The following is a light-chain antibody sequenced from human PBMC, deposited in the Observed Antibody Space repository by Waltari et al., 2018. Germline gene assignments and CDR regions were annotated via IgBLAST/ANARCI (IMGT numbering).Light chain of an antibody. CDR2: DAS. J-gene: IGKJ4*01. CDR3: QQRSNWPLT. CDR1: QRVSRY. V-gene: IGKV3-11*01. Sequence: EIVLTQSPATLSFSPGERATLSCRASQRVSRYLAWYQQRPGQAPRLLIYDASNRATGIPARFSGSGSETDFTLTISSLEPEDFAVYFCQQRSNWPLTFGGGTKVEIK.